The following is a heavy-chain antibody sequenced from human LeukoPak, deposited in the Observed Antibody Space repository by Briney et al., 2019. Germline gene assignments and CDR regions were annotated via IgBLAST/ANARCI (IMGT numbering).Heavy chain of an antibody. CDR2: ISGSGGST. D-gene: IGHD1-26*01. CDR1: GFTFSSYA. Sequence: GGCLRLSCAASGFTFSSYAMSWVRQAPGKGLEWVSAISGSGGSTYYADSVKGRFTILRDNSKNTLYLQMNSLRAEDTAVYYCANGKSGSALDGMDVWGQGTTVTVSS. J-gene: IGHJ6*02. V-gene: IGHV3-23*01. CDR3: ANGKSGSALDGMDV.